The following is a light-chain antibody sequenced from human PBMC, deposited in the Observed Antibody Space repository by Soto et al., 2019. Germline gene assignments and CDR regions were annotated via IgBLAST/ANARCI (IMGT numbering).Light chain of an antibody. CDR3: SSYTSSSTLYV. CDR2: DVS. V-gene: IGLV2-14*01. J-gene: IGLJ1*01. CDR1: SSDVGGYNY. Sequence: QSALTQPASVSGSPGQSTTISCTGTSSDVGGYNYVSWYQQHPGKAPKLMIYDVSVRPSGVSNRFSGSKSGNTASLTISGLQAEDEADYYCSSYTSSSTLYVFGIGTKLTVL.